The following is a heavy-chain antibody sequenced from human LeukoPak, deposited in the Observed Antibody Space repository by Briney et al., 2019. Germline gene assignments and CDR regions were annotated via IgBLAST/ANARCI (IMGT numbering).Heavy chain of an antibody. V-gene: IGHV3-23*01. J-gene: IGHJ4*02. CDR2: LNGNGGGT. CDR3: AKATYSGSFPYLDY. D-gene: IGHD1-26*01. CDR1: GFTFNSYA. Sequence: GGSLRLSCAASGFTFNSYAMSWVRQAPGKGLEWVSSLNGNGGGTYYSDSVKGRFTISRDNSKNTPYLQMNSLRAEDTAVYYCAKATYSGSFPYLDYWGQGTLVTVSS.